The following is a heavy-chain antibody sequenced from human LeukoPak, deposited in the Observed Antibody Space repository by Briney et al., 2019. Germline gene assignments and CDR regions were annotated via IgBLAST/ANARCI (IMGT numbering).Heavy chain of an antibody. CDR2: ISGSGGST. V-gene: IGHV3-23*01. CDR1: GFTFSSYA. Sequence: GGSLRLSCAASGFTFSSYAMSWVRQAPGKGLEWVSAISGSGGSTYYADSVKGRFTISRDNSKNTLYLQMNSLRAEDTAVYYCAKGQRYDILTGYFEQDYWGQGTLVTVSS. D-gene: IGHD3-9*01. CDR3: AKGQRYDILTGYFEQDY. J-gene: IGHJ4*02.